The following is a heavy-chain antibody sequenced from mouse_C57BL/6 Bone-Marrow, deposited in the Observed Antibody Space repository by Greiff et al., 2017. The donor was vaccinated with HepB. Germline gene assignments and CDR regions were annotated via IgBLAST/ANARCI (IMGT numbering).Heavy chain of an antibody. Sequence: EVMLVESGGDLVKPGGSLKLSCAASGFTFSSYGMSWVRQTPDKRLEWVATISSGGSYTYYPDSVKGRFTISRDNAKNTLYLQMSSLKSEDTAMYYCARHLSLGGWYFDVWGTGTTVTVSS. CDR3: ARHLSLGGWYFDV. J-gene: IGHJ1*03. CDR1: GFTFSSYG. D-gene: IGHD3-1*01. V-gene: IGHV5-6*01. CDR2: ISSGGSYT.